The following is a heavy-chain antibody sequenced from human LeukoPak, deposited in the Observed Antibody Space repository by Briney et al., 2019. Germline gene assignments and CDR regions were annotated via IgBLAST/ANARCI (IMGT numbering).Heavy chain of an antibody. CDR2: IYPGDSDT. Sequence: GESLKISCKGSGYSFTSYWIGWVRQMPGKGLEWMGIIYPGDSDTRYSPSFQGQVTISADKSISTAYLQWSSLKASDTAMYYCARSCCPQRDFGYRADRFDPWGQGTLVTVSS. CDR3: ARSCCPQRDFGYRADRFDP. CDR1: GYSFTSYW. D-gene: IGHD3-16*02. J-gene: IGHJ5*02. V-gene: IGHV5-51*01.